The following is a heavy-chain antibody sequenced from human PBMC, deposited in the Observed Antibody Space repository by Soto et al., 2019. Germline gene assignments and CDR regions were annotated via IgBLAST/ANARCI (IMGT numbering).Heavy chain of an antibody. CDR3: AKDWVGGSNKYYFEY. CDR1: GFTFRDYG. V-gene: IGHV3-30*18. Sequence: PGGSLRLSCVAPGFTFRDYGMHWVRQAPGKGLEWVAGISHHGLKEHYADSVKGRFTISRDNSKKTVYLQLNSLRGDDTAVYYCAKDWVGGSNKYYFEYWGQGTLVTVSS. J-gene: IGHJ4*02. D-gene: IGHD1-26*01. CDR2: ISHHGLKE.